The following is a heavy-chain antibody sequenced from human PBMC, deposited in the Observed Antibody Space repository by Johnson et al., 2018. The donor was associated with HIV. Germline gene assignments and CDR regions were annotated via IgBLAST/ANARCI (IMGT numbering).Heavy chain of an antibody. V-gene: IGHV3-30*02. D-gene: IGHD3-22*01. CDR3: TTTLPSYYDSSAWGAFDI. Sequence: QVQLVESGGGVVQPGESLRLSCAASGFTFSTSGMHWVRQVPGKGLEWVTFIRYDGSHTYYRDSVKGRFTISRDNSKNTLYLQMDSLKTEDTAVYYCTTTLPSYYDSSAWGAFDIWGQGTMVTVSS. CDR1: GFTFSTSG. J-gene: IGHJ3*02. CDR2: IRYDGSHT.